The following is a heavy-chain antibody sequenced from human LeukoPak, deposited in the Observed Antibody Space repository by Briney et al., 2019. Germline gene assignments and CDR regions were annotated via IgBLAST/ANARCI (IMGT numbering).Heavy chain of an antibody. CDR1: GYTFTSYY. J-gene: IGHJ6*02. CDR3: ARDQSTPIAAAGTSPYYYYYYGMDV. V-gene: IGHV1-46*01. CDR2: INPSGGST. D-gene: IGHD6-13*01. Sequence: ASVKVSCKASGYTFTSYYMHWVRQAPGQGLEWMGIINPSGGSTSYAQKFQGRVTITRDTSASTAYMELSSLRSEDTAVYYCARDQSTPIAAAGTSPYYYYYYGMDVWGQGTTVTVSS.